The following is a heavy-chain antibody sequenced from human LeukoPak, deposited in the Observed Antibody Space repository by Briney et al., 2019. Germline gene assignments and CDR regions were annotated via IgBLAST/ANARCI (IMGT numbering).Heavy chain of an antibody. CDR1: GFTFSSYW. D-gene: IGHD6-13*01. CDR2: IKQDGSEK. V-gene: IGHV3-7*01. J-gene: IGHJ4*02. Sequence: GGSLRLSCAASGFTFSSYWMSWVRQAPGKGLEWVAIIKQDGSEKYYVDSVKGRFTISRDNAKNSLYLQMNSLRAEDTAVYYCAREGTHSSSWYEGPDYWGQGTLVTVSS. CDR3: AREGTHSSSWYEGPDY.